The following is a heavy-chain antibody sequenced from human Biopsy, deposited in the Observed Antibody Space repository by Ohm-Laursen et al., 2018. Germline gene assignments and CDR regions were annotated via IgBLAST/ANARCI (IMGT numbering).Heavy chain of an antibody. D-gene: IGHD3-10*01. CDR2: IWYDGSNK. CDR3: ARDRYYGSENYFSHYNMDV. Sequence: SLRLSCAASGFTFSSYGMHWVRQAPGKGLEWVAVIWYDGSNKYYADSVKGRFTISRDNSKNTLYLHMNSLRAADTAVYYCARDRYYGSENYFSHYNMDVWGQGTTVTVSS. CDR1: GFTFSSYG. V-gene: IGHV3-33*01. J-gene: IGHJ6*03.